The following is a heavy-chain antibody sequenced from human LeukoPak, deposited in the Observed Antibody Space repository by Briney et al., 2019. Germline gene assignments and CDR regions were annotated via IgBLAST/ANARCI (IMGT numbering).Heavy chain of an antibody. CDR1: GYTFTSY. CDR3: ARDSIRGVRLLDY. Sequence: APVRVSCKASGYTFTSYISWVRQAPGPGPEWMGWISPDSGGTNYAQKFQGRVTVTGDSSINTTYMELSGLTSDDTAVYYCARDSIRGVRLLDYWGQGTLVTVSS. D-gene: IGHD3-3*01. V-gene: IGHV1-2*02. CDR2: ISPDSGGT. J-gene: IGHJ4*02.